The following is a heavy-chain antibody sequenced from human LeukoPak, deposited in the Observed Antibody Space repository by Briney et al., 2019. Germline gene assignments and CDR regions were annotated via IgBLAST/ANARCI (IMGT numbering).Heavy chain of an antibody. CDR2: IIPIFGTA. J-gene: IGHJ4*02. V-gene: IGHV1-69*05. CDR1: GGTFSSYA. Sequence: SVKVSCKASGGTFSSYAISWVRQAPGQGLEWMGGIIPIFGTASYAQKFQGRVTMTRDTSTSTVYMELSSLRSEDTAVYYCAREDGYCSGGSCYDFDYWGQGTLVTVSS. CDR3: AREDGYCSGGSCYDFDY. D-gene: IGHD2-15*01.